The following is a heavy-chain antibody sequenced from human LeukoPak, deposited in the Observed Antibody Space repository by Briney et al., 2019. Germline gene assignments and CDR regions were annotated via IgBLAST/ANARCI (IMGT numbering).Heavy chain of an antibody. D-gene: IGHD2-21*01. CDR1: GFTFSSYA. V-gene: IGHV3-23*01. Sequence: GGSLRLSCAASGFTFSSYAMSWVRQAPGKGLEWVSAISGSGGSTYYADSVKGQFSISKDNSKNTLYLQMSSLRAEDTAVYYCARESPNSQRFDPWGQGTLVTVSS. CDR3: ARESPNSQRFDP. CDR2: ISGSGGST. J-gene: IGHJ5*02.